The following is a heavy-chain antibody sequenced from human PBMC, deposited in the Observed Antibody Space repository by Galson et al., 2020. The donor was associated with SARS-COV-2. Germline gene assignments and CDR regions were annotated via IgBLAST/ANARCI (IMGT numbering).Heavy chain of an antibody. D-gene: IGHD6-13*01. CDR2: ISYDGSNK. CDR3: ARAYGRSTVAAGRY. V-gene: IGHV3-30*04. Sequence: GGSLRLSCAASGFTFSSYAMHWVRQAPGKGLEWVAVISYDGSNKYYADSVKGRFTISRDNSKNTLYLQMNSLRAEDTAVYYCARAYGRSTVAAGRYWGQGTLVTVSS. CDR1: GFTFSSYA. J-gene: IGHJ4*02.